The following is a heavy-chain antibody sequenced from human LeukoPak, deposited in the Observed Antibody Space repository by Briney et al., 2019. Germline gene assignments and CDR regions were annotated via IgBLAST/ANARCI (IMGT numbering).Heavy chain of an antibody. CDR3: AKVRVSGYDKGYFDY. D-gene: IGHD3-3*01. J-gene: IGHJ4*02. CDR1: GFTFSSYA. CDR2: ISGSGGRT. V-gene: IGHV3-23*01. Sequence: PGGSLRLSCSASGFTFSSYAMKWVRQAPGKGLEWVSVISGSGGRTYYADSVKGRFTISRDNSKNTLYVQMNSLRAEDTAVYYCAKVRVSGYDKGYFDYWGQGTLVTVSS.